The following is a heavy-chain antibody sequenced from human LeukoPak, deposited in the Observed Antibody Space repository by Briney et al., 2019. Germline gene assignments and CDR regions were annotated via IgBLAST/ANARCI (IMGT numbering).Heavy chain of an antibody. CDR1: GGSISSGGYY. J-gene: IGHJ6*02. V-gene: IGHV4-31*03. Sequence: SQTLSLTCTVSGGSISSGGYYWSWIRQHPGKGLEWIGYIYYSGSTYYNPSLKSRVTISVDTSKNQFPLKLSSVTAADTAVYYCARDELEQGYYYGMDVWGQGTTVTVSS. CDR2: IYYSGST. D-gene: IGHD1/OR15-1a*01. CDR3: ARDELEQGYYYGMDV.